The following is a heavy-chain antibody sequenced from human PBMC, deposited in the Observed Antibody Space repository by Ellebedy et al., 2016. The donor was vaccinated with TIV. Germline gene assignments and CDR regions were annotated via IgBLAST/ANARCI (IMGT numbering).Heavy chain of an antibody. CDR1: GFSLSTSGMC. Sequence: SGPTLVKPTETLTLTCTFSGFSLSTSGMCVSWIRQPPGKALEWLARIDWDDDKYYSTSPKTRLTISKDTSKNQVVLTMTNMDPVDTATYYCARGLWYSGSYSPCFDPWGQGTLVTVSS. D-gene: IGHD1-26*01. J-gene: IGHJ5*02. CDR2: IDWDDDK. CDR3: ARGLWYSGSYSPCFDP. V-gene: IGHV2-70*11.